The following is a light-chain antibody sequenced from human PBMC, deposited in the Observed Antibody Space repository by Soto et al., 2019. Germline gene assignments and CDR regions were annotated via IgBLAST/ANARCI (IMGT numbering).Light chain of an antibody. V-gene: IGKV1-33*01. CDR2: DAS. CDR3: QQYDNLPPYT. Sequence: DIQMTQSPSSLSASVGDRVTITCQASQDISNYLNWYQQKPGKAPKLLIYDASNLETGVPSRFSVSGSVTHFTFSITILQPEDIATYYCQQYDNLPPYTFGQGTKLEIK. J-gene: IGKJ2*01. CDR1: QDISNY.